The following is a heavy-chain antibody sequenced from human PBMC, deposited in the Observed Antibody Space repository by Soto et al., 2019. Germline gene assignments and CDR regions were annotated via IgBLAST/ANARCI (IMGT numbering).Heavy chain of an antibody. D-gene: IGHD5-12*01. CDR1: GGSISSGGYS. CDR3: AAGGGLPRYY. Sequence: QLQLQESGSGLVKPSQTLSLTCAVSGGSISSGGYSWSWIRQPPGKGLEWIGYIYHSGSTYYNPARQRRLTISVDRARSQFSLKLTYVSAADTAVDYCAAGGGLPRYYWGQGSLVTVSS. J-gene: IGHJ4*02. CDR2: IYHSGST. V-gene: IGHV4-30-2*01.